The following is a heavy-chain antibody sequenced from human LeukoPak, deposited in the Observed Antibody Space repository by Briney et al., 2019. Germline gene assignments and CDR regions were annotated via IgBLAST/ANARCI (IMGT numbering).Heavy chain of an antibody. V-gene: IGHV3-23*01. J-gene: IGHJ4*02. D-gene: IGHD3-10*01. CDR2: ISAGGGST. CDR1: GFSFNTYA. Sequence: GGSLRLSCATSGFSFNTYAMSWVRQAPGKGLEWVLAISAGGGSTFYADSVKGRFTISRDNSKNTLYLQMNSLRAEDTAVYYCAQEVRGPGDYWGQGTLVTVSS. CDR3: AQEVRGPGDY.